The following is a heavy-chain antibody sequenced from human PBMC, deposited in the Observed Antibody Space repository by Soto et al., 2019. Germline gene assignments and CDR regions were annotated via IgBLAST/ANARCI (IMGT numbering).Heavy chain of an antibody. D-gene: IGHD3-22*01. J-gene: IGHJ2*01. CDR1: AGSISSSSYY. V-gene: IGHV4-39*01. CDR3: ADSSGYYWYFDL. CDR2: IYYSGST. Sequence: KPSKTLSLPCTVSAGSISSSSYYWGWIRQPPGKGLEWIGSIYYSGSTYYNPSLNIRVTISVDTSKNQFSLKLSSVTAADTAVYYCADSSGYYWYFDLWGRGTLVTVSS.